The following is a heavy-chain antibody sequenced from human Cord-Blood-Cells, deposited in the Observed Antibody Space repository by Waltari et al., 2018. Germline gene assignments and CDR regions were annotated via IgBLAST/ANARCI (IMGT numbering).Heavy chain of an antibody. V-gene: IGHV4-34*01. CDR2: INHSGST. Sequence: QVQLQQWGAGLLKPSETLSLTCAVYGGSFSGYYWSWIRQPPGKGLEWIGEINHSGSTNYNPSLKSRVTISVDTSKNQCSLKLSSVTAADTAVYYCARVGSSGWYFDYWGQGTLVTVSS. D-gene: IGHD6-19*01. CDR1: GGSFSGYY. J-gene: IGHJ4*02. CDR3: ARVGSSGWYFDY.